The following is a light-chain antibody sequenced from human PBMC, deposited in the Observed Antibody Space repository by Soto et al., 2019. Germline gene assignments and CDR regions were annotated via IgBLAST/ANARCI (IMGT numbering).Light chain of an antibody. J-gene: IGKJ2*01. CDR3: QQSGSSPPRYT. Sequence: EIVLTHSPGTLSLSPGVRATLSCRASQSVSSSSLAWYQQKPGQAPRLLIYVASNRATDIPDRFSGSGSETDFTLTISSLEPEAFSVYYCQQSGSSPPRYTFGQGTKVEIK. CDR2: VAS. V-gene: IGKV3-20*01. CDR1: QSVSSSS.